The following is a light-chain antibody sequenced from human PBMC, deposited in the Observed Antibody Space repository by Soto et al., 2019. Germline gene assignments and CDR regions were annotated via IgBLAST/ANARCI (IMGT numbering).Light chain of an antibody. Sequence: DVVMTQSPLSLPVTPGEPASISCRSSQSLLHKNGFNYLDWYLQKPGQSPQLLIYLGSTRASGVPDRFSGSGSGTDFTLKISRVEAEDVGLYYFMQALQTPHFGQGTKLEIK. J-gene: IGKJ2*01. CDR2: LGS. V-gene: IGKV2-28*01. CDR1: QSLLHKNGFNY. CDR3: MQALQTPH.